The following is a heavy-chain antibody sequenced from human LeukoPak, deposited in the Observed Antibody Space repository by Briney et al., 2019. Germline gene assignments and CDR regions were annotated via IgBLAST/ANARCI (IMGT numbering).Heavy chain of an antibody. V-gene: IGHV3-23*01. Sequence: GGSLRLSCAASGFTFSMYAMTWVRQAPGKGLEWVSAISGSSGSRYYADSEKGRFTISRDDSKNTLYLQMNSLRAEDTAVYYCAKDGEASYEIYYYYMDVWGKGTTVTVSS. CDR2: ISGSSGSR. CDR1: GFTFSMYA. CDR3: AKDGEASYEIYYYYMDV. D-gene: IGHD5-18*01. J-gene: IGHJ6*03.